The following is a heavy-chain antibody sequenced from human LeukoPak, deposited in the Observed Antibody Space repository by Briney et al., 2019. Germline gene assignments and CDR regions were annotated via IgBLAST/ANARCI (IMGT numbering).Heavy chain of an antibody. CDR3: ARNGIFGVAPFDL. Sequence: SETLSLTCTVSGGSISSYYWSWIRQPPGKGLEWIGYIYYSGSTNYNPSLKSRVTISVDTSKNQFSLKLSSVTAADTAVYYCARNGIFGVAPFDLWGQGTLVTVSS. V-gene: IGHV4-59*01. CDR1: GGSISSYY. D-gene: IGHD3-3*01. CDR2: IYYSGST. J-gene: IGHJ5*02.